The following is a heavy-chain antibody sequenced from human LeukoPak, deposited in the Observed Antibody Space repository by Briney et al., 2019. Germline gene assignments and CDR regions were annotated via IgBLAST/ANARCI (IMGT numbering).Heavy chain of an antibody. V-gene: IGHV4-59*08. J-gene: IGHJ4*02. CDR1: GGSISSYY. D-gene: IGHD6-6*01. Sequence: SETLSLTGTVSGGSISSYYWSWIRQPPGKELEWIGYIYYSGSTNYNPSLKSRVTISVDTSKNQFSLKLSSVTAADTAVYYCAGYSVAARQVDYWGQGTLVTVSS. CDR2: IYYSGST. CDR3: AGYSVAARQVDY.